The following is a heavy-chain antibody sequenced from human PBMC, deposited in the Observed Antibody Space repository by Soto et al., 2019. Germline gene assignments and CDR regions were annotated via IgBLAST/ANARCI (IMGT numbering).Heavy chain of an antibody. J-gene: IGHJ4*01. D-gene: IGHD3-3*01. CDR3: ARHNPASTVFGIVISLRY. CDR2: INAGNGNT. V-gene: IGHV1-3*01. Sequence: ASVKVSCKASGYTFTSYAMHWVRQAPGQRLEWMGWINAGNGNTKYSQKFQGRVTITRDTSASTAYMELSRLSSVTAADTAVYYCARHNPASTVFGIVISLRYWGHGTLVTVSS. CDR1: GYTFTSYA.